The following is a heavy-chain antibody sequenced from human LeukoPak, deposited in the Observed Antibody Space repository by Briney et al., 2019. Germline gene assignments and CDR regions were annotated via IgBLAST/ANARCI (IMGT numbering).Heavy chain of an antibody. CDR2: IYTSGST. CDR3: ARGPGIAVAGLDY. D-gene: IGHD6-19*01. V-gene: IGHV4-61*02. CDR1: GGPISSGSYY. Sequence: SETLSLTCTVSGGPISSGSYYWSWIRQPAGKGLEWIGRIYTSGSTNYNPSLKSRVTISVDTSKNQFSLKLSSVTAADTAVYYCARGPGIAVAGLDYWGQGTLVTVSS. J-gene: IGHJ4*02.